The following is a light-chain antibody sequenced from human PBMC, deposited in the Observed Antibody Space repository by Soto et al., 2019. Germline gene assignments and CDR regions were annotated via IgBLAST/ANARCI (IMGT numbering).Light chain of an antibody. Sequence: QSVLTQPPSASGTPGQRVTISCSGSSSNIGSNTVNWYKQFPGTAPKLLIHTSNQRPSGVSDRFSGSKSCTSASLASSGLQSEDEADYYCAAWDDSLNGVVFGGGTKLTVL. J-gene: IGLJ2*01. CDR2: TSN. V-gene: IGLV1-44*01. CDR1: SSNIGSNT. CDR3: AAWDDSLNGVV.